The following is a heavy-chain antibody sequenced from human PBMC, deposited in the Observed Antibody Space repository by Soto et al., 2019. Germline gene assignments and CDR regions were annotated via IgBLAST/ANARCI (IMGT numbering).Heavy chain of an antibody. J-gene: IGHJ5*02. D-gene: IGHD3-10*01. V-gene: IGHV4-34*01. Sequence: SETLSLTCAVYGGSFSGYYWSWIRQPPGKGLEWIGEINHSGSTNYNPSLKSRVTISVDTSKNQFSLKLSSVTAADTAVYYCSRGRWGYYYGSGSSPSWFDPWGQGTLVTVSS. CDR1: GGSFSGYY. CDR3: SRGRWGYYYGSGSSPSWFDP. CDR2: INHSGST.